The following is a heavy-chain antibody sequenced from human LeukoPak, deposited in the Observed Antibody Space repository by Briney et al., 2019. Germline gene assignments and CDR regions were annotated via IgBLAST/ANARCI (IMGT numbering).Heavy chain of an antibody. CDR1: GGSISSGSYY. D-gene: IGHD1-1*01. V-gene: IGHV4-61*02. CDR2: IYTSGST. Sequence: SETLSLTCTVSGGSISSGSYYWSWIRQPAGKGLEWIGRIYTSGSTNYNPSLKSRVTISVDTSKNQFSLKLSSVTAADTAVYYCARVSGSKERHVMGYWGQGTLVTVSS. J-gene: IGHJ4*02. CDR3: ARVSGSKERHVMGY.